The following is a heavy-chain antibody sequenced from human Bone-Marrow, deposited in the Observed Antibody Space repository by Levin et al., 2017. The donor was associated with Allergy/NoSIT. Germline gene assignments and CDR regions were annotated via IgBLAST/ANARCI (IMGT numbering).Heavy chain of an antibody. CDR1: GYTFTDYG. Sequence: VASVKVSCKASGYTFTDYGISWVRQAPGQGLEWMGWINVNSGHTNYVQKFQGRVTMTKDTSTKTAYMELRSLRSDDTAIYYCARGFDRWGQGTLVTVSS. CDR2: INVNSGHT. V-gene: IGHV1-18*01. CDR3: ARGFDR. J-gene: IGHJ4*02.